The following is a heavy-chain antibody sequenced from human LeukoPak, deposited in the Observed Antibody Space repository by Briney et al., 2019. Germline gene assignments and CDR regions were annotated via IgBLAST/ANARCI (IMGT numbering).Heavy chain of an antibody. J-gene: IGHJ4*02. CDR2: ISDIGSI. CDR3: TGHHPRNTVDF. Sequence: PSETLSLTCTVSGGSISSYYWSWIRQPPGKGLEWIAYISDIGSINYNPSLKSRVTISLDTSKNQFSLKLSSVTAADTAVYYCTGHHPRNTVDFWGQGTLVTVSS. CDR1: GGSISSYY. D-gene: IGHD2/OR15-2a*01. V-gene: IGHV4-59*08.